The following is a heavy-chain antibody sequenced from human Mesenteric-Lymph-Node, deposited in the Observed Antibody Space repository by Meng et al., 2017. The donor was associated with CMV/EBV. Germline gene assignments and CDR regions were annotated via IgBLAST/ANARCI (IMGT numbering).Heavy chain of an antibody. CDR3: AKAAVATTGLLDF. Sequence: GESLKISCAASGFTVSSNYMSWVRQAPGKGLEWVSVIYSGGSTYYADSVKGRFTISRDNSKNTLYLQMNSLRAEDTAVYYCAKAAVATTGLLDFWGQGTLVTVSS. CDR1: GFTVSSNY. D-gene: IGHD5-12*01. V-gene: IGHV3-53*01. J-gene: IGHJ4*02. CDR2: IYSGGST.